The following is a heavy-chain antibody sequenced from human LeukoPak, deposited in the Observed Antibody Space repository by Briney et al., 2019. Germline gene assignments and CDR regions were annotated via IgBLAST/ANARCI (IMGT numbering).Heavy chain of an antibody. CDR3: ARLGIAARLFHY. J-gene: IGHJ4*02. Sequence: PSETLSLTCTVSGASISTFYWSWLRQPPGKGLEWIGHIYYSGITKYNPSLKSRVTMSVDTSKNQFSLKLNSMTAADTAVYYCARLGIAARLFHYWGQGTLVTVSS. CDR1: GASISTFY. D-gene: IGHD6-6*01. CDR2: IYYSGIT. V-gene: IGHV4-59*08.